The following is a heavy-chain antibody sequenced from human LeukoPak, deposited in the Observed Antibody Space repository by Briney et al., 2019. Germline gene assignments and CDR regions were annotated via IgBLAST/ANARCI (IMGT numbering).Heavy chain of an antibody. D-gene: IGHD2-15*01. V-gene: IGHV3-23*01. Sequence: PGGSLRLSCAASGFTFSSYAMTWVRQAPGKGLEWDSGISAGGGSTYYADSVKGRFTISRDNSKNTLYLQMNSLRAEDTAIYYCAKAVVGVAAIVYWGQGTLVTVSS. CDR3: AKAVVGVAAIVY. CDR2: ISAGGGST. J-gene: IGHJ4*02. CDR1: GFTFSSYA.